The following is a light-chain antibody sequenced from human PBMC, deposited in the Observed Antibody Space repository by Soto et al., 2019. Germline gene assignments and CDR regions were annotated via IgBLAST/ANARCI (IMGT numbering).Light chain of an antibody. Sequence: EIVLTQSPATLSVSPGERATLSCRASQSVGNNFAWYQQKPGQAPRLLIFATSTRATGVPARFSGSGSGTEFTITISSLQSEDVAVSYCQRYGDWPLTFGGGAKVEIE. V-gene: IGKV3-15*01. CDR3: QRYGDWPLT. CDR2: ATS. J-gene: IGKJ4*01. CDR1: QSVGNN.